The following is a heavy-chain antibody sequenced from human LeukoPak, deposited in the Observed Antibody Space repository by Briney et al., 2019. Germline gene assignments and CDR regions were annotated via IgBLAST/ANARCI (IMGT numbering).Heavy chain of an antibody. CDR2: IYSGGST. CDR1: GFTVSSNY. J-gene: IGHJ4*02. CDR3: ARVGTAMVLDY. D-gene: IGHD5-18*01. Sequence: PGGSLRLSCPASGFTVSSNYMSWVRQAPGKGLEWVSVIYSGGSTYYADSVKGRFTISRDNSKNTLYLQMNSLRAEDTAVYYCARVGTAMVLDYWGQGTLVTVSS. V-gene: IGHV3-53*01.